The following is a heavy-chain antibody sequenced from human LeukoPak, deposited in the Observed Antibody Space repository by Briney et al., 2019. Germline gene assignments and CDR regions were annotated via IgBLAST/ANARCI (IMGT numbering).Heavy chain of an antibody. CDR3: ARHINDYGDANFDS. D-gene: IGHD4-17*01. CDR1: GGSISSYY. Sequence: SETLSLTCTVSGGSISSYYWSWIRQPPGKGLEWIGYIYYSGSTNYNPSLKSRVTISVDTSKNHISLRLKSVTAADTAVYYCARHINDYGDANFDSWGQGTLVTVSS. V-gene: IGHV4-59*08. J-gene: IGHJ4*02. CDR2: IYYSGST.